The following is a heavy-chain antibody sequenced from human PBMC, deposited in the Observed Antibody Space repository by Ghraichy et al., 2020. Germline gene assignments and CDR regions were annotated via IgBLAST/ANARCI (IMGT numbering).Heavy chain of an antibody. CDR3: AGGERGYSGYDLLRYYYYYMDV. V-gene: IGHV1-8*01. CDR2: MNPNSGNT. CDR1: GYTFTSYD. J-gene: IGHJ6*03. D-gene: IGHD5-12*01. Sequence: ASVKVSCKASGYTFTSYDINWVRQATGQGLEWMGWMNPNSGNTGYAQKFQGRVTMTRNTSISTAYMELSSLRSEDTAVYYCAGGERGYSGYDLLRYYYYYMDVWGKGTTVTVSS.